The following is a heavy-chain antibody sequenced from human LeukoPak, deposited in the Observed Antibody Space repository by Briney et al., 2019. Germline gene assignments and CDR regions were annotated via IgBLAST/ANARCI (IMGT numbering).Heavy chain of an antibody. J-gene: IGHJ4*02. CDR2: ISSNGGST. CDR1: GFTFSSYA. D-gene: IGHD4-17*01. CDR3: AREKTVTSFDY. V-gene: IGHV3-64*01. Sequence: QSGGSLRLSCAASGFTFSSYAMHWVRQAPGRGLEYVSAISSNGGSTYYANSVKGRFTISRDNSKNTLYLQMGSLRAEDMAVYYCAREKTVTSFDYWGQGTLVTVSS.